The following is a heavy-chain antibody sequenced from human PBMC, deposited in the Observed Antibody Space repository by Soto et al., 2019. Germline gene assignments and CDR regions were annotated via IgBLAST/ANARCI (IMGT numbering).Heavy chain of an antibody. J-gene: IGHJ4*02. CDR2: ISGSGGST. D-gene: IGHD3-22*01. V-gene: IGHV3-23*01. CDR1: GFTFSSYA. CDR3: AKDKSDYYDSSGNFDY. Sequence: EVQLLESGGGLVQPGGSLRLSCAASGFTFSSYAMSWVRQAPGKGLEWVSAISGSGGSTYYADSVKGRFTISRDNSKNTLYLQMNSLRTEDTAVYYCAKDKSDYYDSSGNFDYWGQGTLGTVSS.